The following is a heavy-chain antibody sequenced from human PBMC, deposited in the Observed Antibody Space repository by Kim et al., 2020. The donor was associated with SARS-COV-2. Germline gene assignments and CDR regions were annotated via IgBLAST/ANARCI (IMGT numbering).Heavy chain of an antibody. CDR2: IDWEDDK. CDR3: ARDNNGPNGDMYGMDV. Sequence: SGPTLVNPTQTLTLTCSFSGFSLSTRGMCVTWIRQSPGKALEWLALIDWEDDKYYSPSLNNRLTIYKDSSKNQVVFTMTNMDPVDTATYYCARDNNGPNGDMYGMDVWGQGTTVTVSS. V-gene: IGHV2-70*01. D-gene: IGHD4-17*01. CDR1: GFSLSTRGMC. J-gene: IGHJ6*02.